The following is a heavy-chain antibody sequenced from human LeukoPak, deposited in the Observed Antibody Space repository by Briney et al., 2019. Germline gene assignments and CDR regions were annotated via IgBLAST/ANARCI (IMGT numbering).Heavy chain of an antibody. J-gene: IGHJ4*02. V-gene: IGHV4-59*01. CDR2: IYYSGST. CDR3: ASVREDGDYVGY. D-gene: IGHD4-17*01. Sequence: PSETLSLTCTVSGGSISSYYWSWIRQPPGKGLEWIGYIYYSGSTNYNPSLKSRVTISVDTSKNQFSLKLSSVTAVDTAVYYCASVREDGDYVGYWGQGTLVAVSS. CDR1: GGSISSYY.